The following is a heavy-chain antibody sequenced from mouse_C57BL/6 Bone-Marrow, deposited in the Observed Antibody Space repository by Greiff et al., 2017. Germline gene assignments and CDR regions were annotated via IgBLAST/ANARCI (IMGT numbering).Heavy chain of an antibody. CDR2: ISDGGSYT. V-gene: IGHV5-4*01. Sequence: EVKLVESGGGLVKPGGSLKLSCAASGFTFSSYAMSWVRQTPEKRLEWVATISDGGSYTYYPDNVQGRFTISRNNAKNNLYLQMSHLKSEDTAMYYCARDSSGYVAWFAYWGQGTLVTVSA. CDR3: ARDSSGYVAWFAY. D-gene: IGHD3-2*02. J-gene: IGHJ3*01. CDR1: GFTFSSYA.